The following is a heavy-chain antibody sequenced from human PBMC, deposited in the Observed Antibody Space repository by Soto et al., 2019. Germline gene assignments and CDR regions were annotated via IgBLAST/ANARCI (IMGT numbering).Heavy chain of an antibody. V-gene: IGHV3-64D*06. D-gene: IGHD3-10*01. CDR1: GFTFNKYA. Sequence: GGSLRLSCAASGFTFNKYAMHWVRQAPGTXLEYVSGISDTGGSTSHADSVKGRFTISRDNSKDTLFPQMNSLRPEDTAVYYSVKGSRGEFSHYYNRVDVWGQGATVTVSS. CDR3: VKGSRGEFSHYYNRVDV. CDR2: ISDTGGST. J-gene: IGHJ6*02.